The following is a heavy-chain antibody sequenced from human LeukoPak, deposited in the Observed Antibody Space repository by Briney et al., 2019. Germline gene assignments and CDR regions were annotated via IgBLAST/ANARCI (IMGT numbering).Heavy chain of an antibody. CDR3: ARGRSTSCDY. V-gene: IGHV5-51*01. Sequence: GASLKISCKGSGSRFTSYWIGWVRPMPGKGLEWMGIIYPGDSDTRYSPSFQGQVTISADKSISTAYLQWSSLKASDTAMYYCARGRSTSCDYWGQGTLVTVSS. CDR2: IYPGDSDT. D-gene: IGHD2-2*01. J-gene: IGHJ4*02. CDR1: GSRFTSYW.